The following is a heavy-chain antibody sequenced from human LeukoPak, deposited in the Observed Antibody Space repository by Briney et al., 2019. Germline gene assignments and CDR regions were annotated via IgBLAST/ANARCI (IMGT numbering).Heavy chain of an antibody. CDR1: GFMFSRYW. D-gene: IGHD3-10*01. CDR2: ISWNSDSI. V-gene: IGHV3-9*01. J-gene: IGHJ4*02. CDR3: AKDKGIINGFYYFDS. Sequence: GGSLRLSCAASGFMFSRYWMAWVRQAPGKGLEWVSSISWNSDSIAYADSVRGRFTISRDNAKSSLYLQMNSLRPGDTALYYCAKDKGIINGFYYFDSWGQGTLVAVSS.